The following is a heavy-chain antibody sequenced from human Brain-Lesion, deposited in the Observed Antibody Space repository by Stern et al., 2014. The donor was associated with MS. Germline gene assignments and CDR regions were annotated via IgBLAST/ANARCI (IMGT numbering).Heavy chain of an antibody. CDR1: GASISSGTYF. V-gene: IGHV4-61*02. D-gene: IGHD3-22*01. Sequence: VQLVESGPGLVKPSQTLSLTCTVSGASISSGTYFWTWIRQPAGKGLEWIGRISTSGSTTYHPSLNSRVTISLDTSKKEFSLKLSSVTAADTAVYYCARAYYYDTSGDSDAFNIWGQGTQVTVSS. CDR3: ARAYYYDTSGDSDAFNI. CDR2: ISTSGST. J-gene: IGHJ3*02.